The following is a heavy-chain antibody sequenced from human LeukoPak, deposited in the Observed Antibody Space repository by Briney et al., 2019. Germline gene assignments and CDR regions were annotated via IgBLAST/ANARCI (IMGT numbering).Heavy chain of an antibody. V-gene: IGHV3-21*01. Sequence: GGSLRLSCAASGFTFSSYGMHWVRQAPGKGLEWVSSIRSGSTYINYADSVKGRFTISRDDAKNSLYLQMNSLRAEDTAVYYCARLADYGNYGPREYLDFWGQGTLVTVSS. J-gene: IGHJ4*02. CDR3: ARLADYGNYGPREYLDF. CDR1: GFTFSSYG. D-gene: IGHD4-11*01. CDR2: IRSGSTYI.